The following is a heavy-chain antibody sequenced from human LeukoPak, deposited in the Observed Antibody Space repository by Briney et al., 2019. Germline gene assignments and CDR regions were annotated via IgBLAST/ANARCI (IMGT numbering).Heavy chain of an antibody. CDR3: ARDKWRSSSGGNYMDV. CDR2: ISAYNGNT. Sequence: GASVKVSCKASGYTFTSYDINWVRQATGQGLEWMGWISAYNGNTNYAQKLQGRVTMTTDTSTSTAYMELRSLRSDDTAVYYCARDKWRSSSGGNYMDVWGKGTTVTVSS. CDR1: GYTFTSYD. J-gene: IGHJ6*03. D-gene: IGHD6-6*01. V-gene: IGHV1-18*01.